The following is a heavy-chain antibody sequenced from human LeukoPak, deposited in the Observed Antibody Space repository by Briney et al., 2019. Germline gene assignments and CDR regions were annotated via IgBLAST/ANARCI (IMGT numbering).Heavy chain of an antibody. CDR2: ISYDGSDE. Sequence: GGSLRLSCAASGFPFSNYAIHWVRQAPGKGLEGVAVISYDGSDEYYADSVKGRFTISRDNSKNTLYLQMNSLRAEDTAVYYCARGSSGSYSNFDYWGQGTLVTVSS. CDR1: GFPFSNYA. J-gene: IGHJ4*02. V-gene: IGHV3-30-3*01. CDR3: ARGSSGSYSNFDY. D-gene: IGHD1-26*01.